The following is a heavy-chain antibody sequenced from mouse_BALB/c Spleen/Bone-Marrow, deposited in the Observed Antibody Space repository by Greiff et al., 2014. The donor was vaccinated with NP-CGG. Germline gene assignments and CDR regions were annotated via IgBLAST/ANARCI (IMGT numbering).Heavy chain of an antibody. CDR3: AREVDGWYYFDY. CDR1: GFTFSSYA. J-gene: IGHJ2*01. D-gene: IGHD2-3*01. CDR2: ISSGGST. Sequence: DVQLVESGGGLVKPGGSLKLSCAASGFTFSSYAMSWVRQTPEKRLEWVASISSGGSTYYPDSVKGRFTISGDNARNILYLQMSSLRSEDTAMYYCAREVDGWYYFDYWGQGTTLTVSS. V-gene: IGHV5-6-5*01.